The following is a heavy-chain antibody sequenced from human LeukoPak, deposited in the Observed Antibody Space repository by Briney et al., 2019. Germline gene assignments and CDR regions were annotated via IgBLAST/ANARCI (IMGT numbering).Heavy chain of an antibody. CDR3: ASPRTNY. V-gene: IGHV4-30-4*01. CDR2: IYYSGET. J-gene: IGHJ4*02. CDR1: GXSISSGDYY. D-gene: IGHD3/OR15-3a*01. Sequence: PSETLSLTCTVSGXSISSGDYYWSWIRQAPGKGLEWIGYIYYSGETNYNPSLSGRVAISMDTSKNQFSLKLSSVTAADTAVYYCASPRTNYWGQGTLVTVSS.